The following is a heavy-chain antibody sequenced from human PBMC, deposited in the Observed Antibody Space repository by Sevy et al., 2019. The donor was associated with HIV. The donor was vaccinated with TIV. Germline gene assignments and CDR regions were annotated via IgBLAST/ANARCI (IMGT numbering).Heavy chain of an antibody. Sequence: SETLSLTCTVSGGSVSSGSYYWSWIRQPTGKRREWIGYIYYSGSTNYNPSLKSRVTISVDTSKNQFSLKLSSVTAADTAVYYCARGGISGGSCYFDYWGQGTLVTVSS. V-gene: IGHV4-61*01. J-gene: IGHJ4*02. D-gene: IGHD2-15*01. CDR2: IYYSGST. CDR1: GGSVSSGSYY. CDR3: ARGGISGGSCYFDY.